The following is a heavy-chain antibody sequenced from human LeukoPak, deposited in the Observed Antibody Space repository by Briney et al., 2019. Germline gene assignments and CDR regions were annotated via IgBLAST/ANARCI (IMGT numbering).Heavy chain of an antibody. Sequence: PGGSLRLSCAASGFTFSSYSMNWVRQAPGKGLEWGSSISSSSSYIYYADSVKGRFTISRDNAKNSLYLQMNSLRAEDTAVYYCARDGGPKDGYKCNWGQGTLVTVSS. D-gene: IGHD5-24*01. J-gene: IGHJ4*02. CDR2: ISSSSSYI. CDR3: ARDGGPKDGYKCN. CDR1: GFTFSSYS. V-gene: IGHV3-21*01.